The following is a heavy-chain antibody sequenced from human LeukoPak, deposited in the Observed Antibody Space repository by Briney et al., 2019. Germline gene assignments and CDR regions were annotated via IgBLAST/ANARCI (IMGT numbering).Heavy chain of an antibody. CDR1: GFSVSRNF. V-gene: IGHV3-53*01. D-gene: IGHD3-3*01. Sequence: PGGSLRLSCAASGFSVSRNFLSWVRQAPGKGLEWVSLVYIGGSTYYADSVKGRFSISRDTSKNMVYLQMNSPRVEDTAVYYCAKETDSPHYFSHWGQGTLVTVSS. CDR3: AKETDSPHYFSH. CDR2: VYIGGST. J-gene: IGHJ4*02.